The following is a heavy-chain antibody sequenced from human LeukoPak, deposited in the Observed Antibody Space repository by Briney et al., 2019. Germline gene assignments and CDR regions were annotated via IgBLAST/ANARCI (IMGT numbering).Heavy chain of an antibody. CDR2: IYHSGST. J-gene: IGHJ4*02. V-gene: IGHV4-4*02. D-gene: IGHD6-13*01. CDR3: ARQYSSSWSPIDY. Sequence: SETLSLTCAVSGGSISSSNWWSWVRQPPGKGLEWIGEIYHSGSTNYNPSLKSRVTISVDKSKNQFSLKLSSVTAADTAVYYCARQYSSSWSPIDYWGQGTVVTVSS. CDR1: GGSISSSNW.